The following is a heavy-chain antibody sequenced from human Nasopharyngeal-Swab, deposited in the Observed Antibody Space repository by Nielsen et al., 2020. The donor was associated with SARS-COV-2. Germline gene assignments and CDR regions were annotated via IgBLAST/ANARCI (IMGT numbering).Heavy chain of an antibody. CDR3: ARSGKNYDFWSGTSGYGMDV. V-gene: IGHV5-10-1*01. D-gene: IGHD3-3*01. Sequence: GESLKISCKGSGYSFTSYWISWGRQMPGKGLEWMGRIDPSDSYTNYSPSFQGHVTISADKSISTAYLQWSSLKASDTAMYYCARSGKNYDFWSGTSGYGMDVWGQGTTVTVSS. CDR1: GYSFTSYW. J-gene: IGHJ6*02. CDR2: IDPSDSYT.